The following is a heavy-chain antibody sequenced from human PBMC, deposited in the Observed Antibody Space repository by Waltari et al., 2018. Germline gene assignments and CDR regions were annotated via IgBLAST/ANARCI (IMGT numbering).Heavy chain of an antibody. D-gene: IGHD1-26*01. CDR2: ISAYNGNT. J-gene: IGHJ4*02. CDR3: AGYQRLGPWEWELLKACFDY. Sequence: QVQLGQSGAEVKKPGASVKVSCKASGYTFTSYGISWVRQAPGQGLEWMGWISAYNGNTNYAQKLQGIVTMTTDTSTSTAYMELRCLRSDDTAVYYWAGYQRLGPWEWELLKACFDYWGQGTLVTVSS. CDR1: GYTFTSYG. V-gene: IGHV1-18*01.